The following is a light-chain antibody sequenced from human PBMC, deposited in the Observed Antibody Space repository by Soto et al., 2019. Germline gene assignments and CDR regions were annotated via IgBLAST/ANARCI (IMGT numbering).Light chain of an antibody. Sequence: DIQMTQSPSSLSASVGDRVTITCLASQGISNYLAWYQQKPGKVPKLLIYAASTLQSGVPSRFSGGGSGTDFTLTISSLQTEDVATYYCQKYNSAQGTFGQGTKVEIK. CDR3: QKYNSAQGT. CDR1: QGISNY. J-gene: IGKJ1*01. CDR2: AAS. V-gene: IGKV1-27*01.